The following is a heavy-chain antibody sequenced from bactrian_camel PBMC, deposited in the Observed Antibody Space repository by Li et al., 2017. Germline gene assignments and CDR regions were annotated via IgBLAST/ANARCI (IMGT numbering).Heavy chain of an antibody. Sequence: VQLVESGGGSAQAGGSLSLACEASRYMYSGACMGWSRQAAGNRREWVSAIDRDGSTSYADSVKGRFTISIDKDRSTLFLQMTSLEPEDTAMYYCVAMAAREGYKASRGLCDTDGFSFQGRGTQVTVS. J-gene: IGHJ4*01. V-gene: IGHV3S26*01. D-gene: IGHD3*01. CDR1: RYMYSGAC. CDR2: IDRDGST.